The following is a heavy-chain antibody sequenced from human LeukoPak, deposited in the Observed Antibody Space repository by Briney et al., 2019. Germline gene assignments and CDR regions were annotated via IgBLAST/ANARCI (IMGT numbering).Heavy chain of an antibody. D-gene: IGHD2-8*01. Sequence: SETLSLTCTVSGGSISSYYWSWIRQPPGKGLEWIGYIYYSGSTNYNPSLKSRVTISVDTSKNQFSLKPSSVTAADTAVYYCARLNGDDAFDIWGQGTMVTVSS. CDR3: ARLNGDDAFDI. CDR1: GGSISSYY. CDR2: IYYSGST. J-gene: IGHJ3*02. V-gene: IGHV4-59*01.